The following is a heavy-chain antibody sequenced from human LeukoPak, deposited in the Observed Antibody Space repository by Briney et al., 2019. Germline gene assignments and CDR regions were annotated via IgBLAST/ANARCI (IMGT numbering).Heavy chain of an antibody. D-gene: IGHD3-9*01. J-gene: IGHJ3*02. CDR2: IRGSGGST. CDR1: GFNFSSYA. Sequence: PGGSLRLSCAASGFNFSSYAMSSVRQAPGKGLELVSAIRGSGGSTYYADAVKGRFTISRDNSKNTLYLQMNSLRAEDTAVYYCANPVVGRRYFDWLLVPPEDAFDIWGQGTMVTVSS. CDR3: ANPVVGRRYFDWLLVPPEDAFDI. V-gene: IGHV3-23*01.